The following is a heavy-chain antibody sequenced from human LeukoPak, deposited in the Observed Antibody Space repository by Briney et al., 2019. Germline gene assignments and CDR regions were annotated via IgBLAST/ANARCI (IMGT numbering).Heavy chain of an antibody. V-gene: IGHV1-8*03. Sequence: ASVKVSCKASGYTFTNYDINWVRQATGQGLEWMGWMNPNSGNTAYAQKFQGRVTLTRNTSISTAYMELSSLRSEDTAVYYCARTGLGSYYDTSGYYYPYNWFDPWGQGTLVTVSS. CDR1: GYTFTNYD. J-gene: IGHJ5*02. CDR2: MNPNSGNT. D-gene: IGHD3-22*01. CDR3: ARTGLGSYYDTSGYYYPYNWFDP.